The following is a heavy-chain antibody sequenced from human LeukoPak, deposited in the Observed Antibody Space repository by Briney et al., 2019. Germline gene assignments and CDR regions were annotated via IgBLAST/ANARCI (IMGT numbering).Heavy chain of an antibody. CDR1: GGSFSDYY. V-gene: IGHV4-34*09. CDR2: IYYSGST. Sequence: SETLSLTCAVYGGSFSDYYWSWIRQPPGKGLEWIGYIYYSGSTYYNPSLKSRVTISVDTSKNQFSLKLSSVTAADTAVYYCARESSGSTDYWGQGTLVTVSS. J-gene: IGHJ4*02. CDR3: ARESSGSTDY. D-gene: IGHD1-26*01.